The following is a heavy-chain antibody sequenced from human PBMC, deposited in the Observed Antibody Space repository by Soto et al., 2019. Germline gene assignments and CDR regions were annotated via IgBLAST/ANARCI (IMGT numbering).Heavy chain of an antibody. CDR1: GGSFNDNY. J-gene: IGHJ4*02. V-gene: IGHV4-34*01. Sequence: PSETLSLTCAVYGGSFNDNYWHCIRQSPGQGLEWIGKINRSGNTNYGPSLKSRVTISVDRSKNQFSLKLSSVTAADTAVYYCAATPRYWGQGTLVTVSS. CDR3: AATPRY. D-gene: IGHD1-26*01. CDR2: INRSGNT.